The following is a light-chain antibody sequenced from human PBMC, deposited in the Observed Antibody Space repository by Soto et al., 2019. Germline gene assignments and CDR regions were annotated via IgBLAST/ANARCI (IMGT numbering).Light chain of an antibody. CDR1: QSVGTT. CDR3: QQYNNWPRNT. J-gene: IGKJ2*01. CDR2: GAS. Sequence: EIVLTQSPGTLSLSPGERATLSCRASQSVGTTLAWYQQKAGQAPRLLIYGASTRATGIPARFRGSGSGTDFTLTISSLQSEDLAIYYCQQYNNWPRNTFGQGTKVDIK. V-gene: IGKV3-15*01.